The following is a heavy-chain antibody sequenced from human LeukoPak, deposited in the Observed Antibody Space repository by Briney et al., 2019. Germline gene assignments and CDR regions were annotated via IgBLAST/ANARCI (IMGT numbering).Heavy chain of an antibody. Sequence: SETLSLTCTVSGYSISSSYSWGWIRQPAGKGLEWIGRIHTNGHINYSPSLGSRVTMSTDTSKNQFSLQLNSVTAADTAVYYCARGPGPLQLDRLEAFDIWGQGTMVTVSS. J-gene: IGHJ3*02. V-gene: IGHV4-4*07. D-gene: IGHD1-1*01. CDR2: IHTNGHI. CDR1: GYSISSSYS. CDR3: ARGPGPLQLDRLEAFDI.